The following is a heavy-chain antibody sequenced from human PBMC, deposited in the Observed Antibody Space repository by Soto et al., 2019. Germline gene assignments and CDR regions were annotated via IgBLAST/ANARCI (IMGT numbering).Heavy chain of an antibody. CDR3: ARASGYSSSSPFDY. CDR2: VYYSGST. J-gene: IGHJ4*02. Sequence: PSETLSLTCTVSGGSISSGGYYWSWIRQHPGKGLEWIGYVYYSGSTYYNPSLKSRVTISVDTSKNQFSLKLSSVTAADTAVYYCARASGYSSSSPFDYWGQGTLVTVSS. D-gene: IGHD6-13*01. CDR1: GGSISSGGYY. V-gene: IGHV4-31*03.